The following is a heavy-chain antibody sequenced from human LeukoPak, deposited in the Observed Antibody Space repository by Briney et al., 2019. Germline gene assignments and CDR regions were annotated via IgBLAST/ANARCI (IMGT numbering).Heavy chain of an antibody. J-gene: IGHJ6*02. CDR1: GFTFSSYG. CDR2: ISYDGSNK. V-gene: IGHV3-30*18. CDR3: AKDYGSGISKYGMGV. Sequence: GGSLRLSCAASGFTFSSYGMHWVRQAPGKGLEWVAVISYDGSNKYYADSVKGRFTISRDNSKNTLYLQMNSLRAEDTAVYYCAKDYGSGISKYGMGVWGQGTTVTVSS. D-gene: IGHD3-10*01.